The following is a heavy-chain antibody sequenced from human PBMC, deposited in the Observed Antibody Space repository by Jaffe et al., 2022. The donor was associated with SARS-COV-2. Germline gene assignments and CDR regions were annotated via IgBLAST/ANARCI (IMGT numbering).Heavy chain of an antibody. J-gene: IGHJ4*02. CDR2: VYYSGST. Sequence: QVQLQESGPGLVNPSETLSLTCAVSGGSINGYYWSWIRQPPGKGLEWIGYVYYSGSTNYSPSLKSRVTISVDTSQNQFSLRLTSVTAADTAVYYCARGGSYFDYWGQGTLVTVSS. D-gene: IGHD1-26*01. CDR1: GGSINGYY. V-gene: IGHV4-59*01. CDR3: ARGGSYFDY.